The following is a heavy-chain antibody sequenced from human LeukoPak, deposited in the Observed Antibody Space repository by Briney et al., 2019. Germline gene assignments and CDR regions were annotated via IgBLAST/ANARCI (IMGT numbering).Heavy chain of an antibody. CDR1: GGSISSGDYY. V-gene: IGHV4-30-4*08. Sequence: PSETLSLTCTVSGGSISSGDYYWSWIRPPPGRGLEWIGYIYYSGSTYYNPSLKSRVTISVDTSKNQFSLKLSSVTAADTAVYYCARRQRWLRELVPYYCYYMDVWGKGTTVTVSS. CDR3: ARRQRWLRELVPYYCYYMDV. CDR2: IYYSGST. D-gene: IGHD5-24*01. J-gene: IGHJ6*03.